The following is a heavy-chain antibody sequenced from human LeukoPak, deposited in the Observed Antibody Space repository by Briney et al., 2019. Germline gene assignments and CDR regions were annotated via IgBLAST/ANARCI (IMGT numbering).Heavy chain of an antibody. CDR1: GFTVSDNY. Sequence: PGGSLRLSCAASGFTVSDNYMSWVRQAPGKGLEWVSVIYSGGTTHYADSVKGRFSVYRDNSNYTLYLQMNSLKTEDTAVYSCANFDGDSQAFHIWGQGTMVTVSS. J-gene: IGHJ3*02. D-gene: IGHD3-9*01. CDR2: IYSGGTT. V-gene: IGHV3-53*05. CDR3: ANFDGDSQAFHI.